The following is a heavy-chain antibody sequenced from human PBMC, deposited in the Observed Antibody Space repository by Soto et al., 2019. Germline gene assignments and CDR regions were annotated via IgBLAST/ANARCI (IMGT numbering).Heavy chain of an antibody. CDR2: IYSGVNT. Sequence: GGSLRLSCAASGFTFSSYSMNWVRQAPGKWLVLFSVIYSGVNTYYVDSVKGRFTISSDNSKNTLYLQMNSLRAEDTAVYYCASNNDFRSGYLYYFDYWGQGTLVTVSS. V-gene: IGHV3-53*01. J-gene: IGHJ4*02. CDR3: ASNNDFRSGYLYYFDY. CDR1: GFTFSSYS. D-gene: IGHD3-3*01.